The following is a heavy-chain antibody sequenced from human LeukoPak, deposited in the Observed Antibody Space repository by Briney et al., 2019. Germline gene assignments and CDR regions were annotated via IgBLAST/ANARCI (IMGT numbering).Heavy chain of an antibody. CDR2: MSYDGSNK. J-gene: IGHJ4*02. D-gene: IGHD7-27*01. CDR3: ARDSWGFDF. Sequence: GGSLRLSCAAYGFTFSNFAMHWVRQAPGKGLEWVAMMSYDGSNKYTDSVKGRFTISRDNSKNMVDLYMSNLKIEDTAVYYCARDSWGFDFWGQGTLVTVSS. CDR1: GFTFSNFA. V-gene: IGHV3-30*04.